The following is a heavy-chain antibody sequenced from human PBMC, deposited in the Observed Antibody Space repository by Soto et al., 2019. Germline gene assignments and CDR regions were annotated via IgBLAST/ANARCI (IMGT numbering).Heavy chain of an antibody. CDR3: ARRGRGYDRYFFDY. J-gene: IGHJ4*02. CDR1: GGSISRYY. Sequence: SETLSLTCNVSGGSISRYYWSWIRQPPGKGLEWIGYIFYSGSTNYNPSLKSRVTMSVDTSENQVSLQLRHVTAADTAVYYCARRGRGYDRYFFDYRGQGSSVIVSS. CDR2: IFYSGST. V-gene: IGHV4-59*12. D-gene: IGHD5-12*01.